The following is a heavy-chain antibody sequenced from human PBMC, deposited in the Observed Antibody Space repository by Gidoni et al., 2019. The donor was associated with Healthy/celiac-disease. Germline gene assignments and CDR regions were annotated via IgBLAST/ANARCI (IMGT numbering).Heavy chain of an antibody. J-gene: IGHJ4*02. CDR2: IYYSGST. CDR3: ARTRGGSCYACDGYYFNY. CDR1: GGSISSSSYY. D-gene: IGHD2-15*01. Sequence: QLQLQESGPGLVKPSETLSLTCTVSGGSISSSSYYWGWIRQPPGKGLEWIGSIYYSGSTYYNPSLKSRVTISVDTSKNQFSLKLSSVTAADTAVYYCARTRGGSCYACDGYYFNYWGQGTLVTVSS. V-gene: IGHV4-39*01.